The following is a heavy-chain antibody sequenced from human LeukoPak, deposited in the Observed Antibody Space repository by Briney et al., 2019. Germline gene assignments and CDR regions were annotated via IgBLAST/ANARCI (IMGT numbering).Heavy chain of an antibody. CDR2: INPNSGGT. D-gene: IGHD3-10*01. Sequence: ASVKVSCKASGYTFTGYYLNWVRQAPGQGLEWMGWINPNSGGTNYAQKFQGRVSMTRDTSISTAYMELRRLRYDDTAVYYCARAGKLMITMVRGALASRDAFHIWGQGTMVTVSS. CDR1: GYTFTGYY. V-gene: IGHV1-2*02. CDR3: ARAGKLMITMVRGALASRDAFHI. J-gene: IGHJ3*02.